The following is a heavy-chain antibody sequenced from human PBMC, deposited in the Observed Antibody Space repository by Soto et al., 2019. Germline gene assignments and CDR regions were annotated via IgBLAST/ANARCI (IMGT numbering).Heavy chain of an antibody. CDR1: GGSVSSYRAA. Sequence: SQTLSLTCDISGGSVSSYRAAWNWIRQTPSRGLEWLGRTYYRSRWYNDYAVSVRSRITVNADTSKNQFSLHLNSMTPEDTAVYYCGGTRSLQWYYMDVWDKGTTVTVSS. CDR2: TYYRSRWYN. J-gene: IGHJ6*03. D-gene: IGHD1-7*01. CDR3: GGTRSLQWYYMDV. V-gene: IGHV6-1*01.